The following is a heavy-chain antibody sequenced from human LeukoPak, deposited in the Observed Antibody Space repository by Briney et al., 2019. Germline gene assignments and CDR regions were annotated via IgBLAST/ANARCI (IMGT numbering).Heavy chain of an antibody. Sequence: PSETLSLTCAVYGGSFSSYYWSWIRQPPGKGLEWIGYIYYSGSTNYNPSLKSRVTISVDTSKNQFSLKLSSVTAADTAVYYCARDLTSVGWGGSFDIWGQGTMVTVSS. CDR2: IYYSGST. J-gene: IGHJ3*02. D-gene: IGHD3-3*01. CDR1: GGSFSSYY. CDR3: ARDLTSVGWGGSFDI. V-gene: IGHV4-59*01.